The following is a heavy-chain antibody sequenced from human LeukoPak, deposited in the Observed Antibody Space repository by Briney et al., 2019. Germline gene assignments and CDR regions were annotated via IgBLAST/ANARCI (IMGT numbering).Heavy chain of an antibody. CDR1: GGSISSYY. V-gene: IGHV4-59*01. Sequence: SETLSVTCTVSGGSISSYYWSWIRQPPGKGLEWIGYIYYSGSTNYNPSLKSRVTISVDTSKNQFSLKLSSVTAADTAVYYCARGLRNSYYYGSGTFDPWGQGTLVTVSS. J-gene: IGHJ5*02. CDR3: ARGLRNSYYYGSGTFDP. D-gene: IGHD3-10*01. CDR2: IYYSGST.